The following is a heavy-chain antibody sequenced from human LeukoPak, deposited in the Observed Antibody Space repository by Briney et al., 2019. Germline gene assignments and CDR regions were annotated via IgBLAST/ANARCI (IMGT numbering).Heavy chain of an antibody. V-gene: IGHV1-69*04. J-gene: IGHJ6*02. Sequence: SVQVSCKASGGTFSSYAISWVRQAPGQGLEWMGRIIPIFGIANYAQKFQGRVTITADKSTSTAYMELSSLRSEDTAVYYCARDDCSGGSCYGPYYYYGMDVWGQGTTVTVSS. CDR3: ARDDCSGGSCYGPYYYYGMDV. CDR1: GGTFSSYA. CDR2: IIPIFGIA. D-gene: IGHD2-15*01.